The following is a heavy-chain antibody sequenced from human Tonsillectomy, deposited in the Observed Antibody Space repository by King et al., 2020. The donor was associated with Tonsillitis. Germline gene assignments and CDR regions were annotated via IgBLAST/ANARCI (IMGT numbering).Heavy chain of an antibody. V-gene: IGHV3-21*01. Sequence: VQLVESGGGLVKPGGSLRLSCAASGFTFSSYSMNWVRQAPGKGLEWVSSISSGSSYIYYADSVKGRFTISRDNAKNSLYLQMNSLRAEDTAVYYCARDPGERHRDDSFDIWGQGTMVTVSS. CDR2: ISSGSSYI. D-gene: IGHD1-1*01. CDR3: ARDPGERHRDDSFDI. J-gene: IGHJ3*02. CDR1: GFTFSSYS.